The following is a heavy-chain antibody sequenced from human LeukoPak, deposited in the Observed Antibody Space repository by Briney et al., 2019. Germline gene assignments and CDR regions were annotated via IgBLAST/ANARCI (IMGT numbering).Heavy chain of an antibody. CDR2: IIAIFGTA. Sequence: GASVKVSCKASGGTFSSYAISWVRQAPGQGLEWMGGIIAIFGTANYAQKFQGRVTITTDESTSTAYMELSSLRSEDTAVYYCARSLGGSYGALGYWGQGTLVTVSS. J-gene: IGHJ4*02. V-gene: IGHV1-69*05. CDR3: ARSLGGSYGALGY. CDR1: GGTFSSYA. D-gene: IGHD1-26*01.